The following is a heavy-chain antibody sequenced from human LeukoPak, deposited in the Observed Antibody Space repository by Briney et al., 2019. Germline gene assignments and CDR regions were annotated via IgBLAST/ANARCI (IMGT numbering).Heavy chain of an antibody. D-gene: IGHD3-10*01. V-gene: IGHV4-34*01. J-gene: IGHJ4*02. Sequence: SETLSLTCAVYGGSFSGYYCSWIRQPPGKGLEWIGEINHSGSTNYNPSLKSRVTISVDTSKNQFSLKLSSVTAADTAVYYCARDRRRYYYGSGSYYFDYWGQGTLVTVSS. CDR1: GGSFSGYY. CDR2: INHSGST. CDR3: ARDRRRYYYGSGSYYFDY.